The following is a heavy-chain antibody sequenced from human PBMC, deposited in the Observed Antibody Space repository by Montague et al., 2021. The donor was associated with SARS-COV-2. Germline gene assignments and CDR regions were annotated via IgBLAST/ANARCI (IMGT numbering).Heavy chain of an antibody. CDR1: GGSISSGGYD. Sequence: TLSLTCTVSGGSISSGGYDWSWIRQHPGKGLEWIGYIYYSRSTYYXPSLKSRVTISVDTSKNQFSLKLSSVTAADTAVYYCASAQTIFGVVITSFDYWGQGTLVTVSS. CDR3: ASAQTIFGVVITSFDY. CDR2: IYYSRST. V-gene: IGHV4-31*03. D-gene: IGHD3-3*01. J-gene: IGHJ4*02.